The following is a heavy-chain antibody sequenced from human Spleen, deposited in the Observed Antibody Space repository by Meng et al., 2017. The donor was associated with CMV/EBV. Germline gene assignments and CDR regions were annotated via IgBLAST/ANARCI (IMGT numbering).Heavy chain of an antibody. CDR1: GFSFRSFE. CDR2: ISYDGSKK. CDR3: ARDYHHLGLFDY. D-gene: IGHD1-14*01. J-gene: IGHJ4*02. Sequence: GESLKISCAASGFSFRSFEMNWVRQAPGKGLEWVAIISYDGSKKYFADSVQGRFTISRDNSKNTLYLQMNSLRAEDTAVYYCARDYHHLGLFDYWGQGTLVTVSS. V-gene: IGHV3-30*03.